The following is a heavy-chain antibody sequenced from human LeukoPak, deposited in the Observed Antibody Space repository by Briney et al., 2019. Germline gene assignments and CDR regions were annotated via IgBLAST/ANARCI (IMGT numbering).Heavy chain of an antibody. CDR2: ISGSGST. Sequence: GGSLRLSCAASGFTFSSFAMSWVRQAPGKGLEWVSAISGSGSTYYADSVKGRFTISRDNAKNTLYLQMNSLRAEDTAVYYCARFVGAFDIWGQGAMVTVSS. CDR1: GFTFSSFA. D-gene: IGHD2-15*01. J-gene: IGHJ3*02. V-gene: IGHV3-23*01. CDR3: ARFVGAFDI.